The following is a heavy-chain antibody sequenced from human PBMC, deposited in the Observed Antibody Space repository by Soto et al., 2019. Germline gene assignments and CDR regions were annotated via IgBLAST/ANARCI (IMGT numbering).Heavy chain of an antibody. V-gene: IGHV4-4*07. CDR2: IFSSGST. J-gene: IGHJ5*02. CDR1: GGSITDYS. D-gene: IGHD2-21*02. Sequence: SETLSLTCTVSGGSITDYSWVWIRQPAGKGLEWIGRIFSSGSTNYNPSLKGRITMSLDTSKNQFSPKLNSATATDTAVYFCARDQGVVVTADNWFDPWGQGILVTVSS. CDR3: ARDQGVVVTADNWFDP.